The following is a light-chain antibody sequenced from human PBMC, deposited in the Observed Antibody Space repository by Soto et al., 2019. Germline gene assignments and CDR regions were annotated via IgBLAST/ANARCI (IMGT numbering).Light chain of an antibody. CDR3: QQYYSTPLT. Sequence: DFVVTQSPDSLPVSLGERATINCKSSQSVLYSSDNKNYLAWYQQKPGQPPKLLIYWASTRESGVPDRFSGSGSGTDFTLTINSLQAEDVAVYYCQQYYSTPLTSGGGTKVDIK. J-gene: IGKJ4*01. V-gene: IGKV4-1*01. CDR2: WAS. CDR1: QSVLYSSDNKNY.